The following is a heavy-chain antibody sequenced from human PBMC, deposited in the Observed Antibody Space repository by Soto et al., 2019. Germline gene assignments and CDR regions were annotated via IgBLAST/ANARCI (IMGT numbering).Heavy chain of an antibody. J-gene: IGHJ4*02. CDR2: ITGSGGGST. CDR1: GFTFSTYA. D-gene: IGHD1-7*01. Sequence: EVQLLESGGGLVHPGGSRRLSCAASGFTFSTYAVGWVRQPPGRGLEWVSAITGSGGGSTYYADSVKGRFTISRDNSKNTLYLQLNSLRAEDTAVYYCAKDFGWNYKFFHYWGQGTQVTVSS. V-gene: IGHV3-23*01. CDR3: AKDFGWNYKFFHY.